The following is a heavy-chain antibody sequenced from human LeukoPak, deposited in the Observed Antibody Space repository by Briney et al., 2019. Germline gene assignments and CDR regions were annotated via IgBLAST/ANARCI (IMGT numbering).Heavy chain of an antibody. V-gene: IGHV4-39*07. CDR1: GDSIINSYF. Sequence: SETLSLTCSVSGDSIINSYFWAWIRQPPGKGLEWIGSMYYKGSTYYNLSLKSRVTISVDTSKNHFSLKSNSVTAADTAVYYCARDPYSSSWKNRFDPWGQGILVTVSS. CDR3: ARDPYSSSWKNRFDP. CDR2: MYYKGST. D-gene: IGHD6-13*01. J-gene: IGHJ5*02.